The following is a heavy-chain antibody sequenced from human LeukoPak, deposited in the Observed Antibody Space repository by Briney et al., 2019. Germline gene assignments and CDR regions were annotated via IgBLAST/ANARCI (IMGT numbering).Heavy chain of an antibody. V-gene: IGHV4-39*01. D-gene: IGHD2-21*02. Sequence: SETLSLTCTVSGDSINNDNYYWAWIRQPPGKWLEWIGSIYYSGTTYYNPSLNSRVSISGDTANNHFSLKVSSVTAADTAVYYCARQKRLLPNWFDPWGQGTLVTVSS. CDR1: GDSINNDNYY. J-gene: IGHJ5*02. CDR3: ARQKRLLPNWFDP. CDR2: IYYSGTT.